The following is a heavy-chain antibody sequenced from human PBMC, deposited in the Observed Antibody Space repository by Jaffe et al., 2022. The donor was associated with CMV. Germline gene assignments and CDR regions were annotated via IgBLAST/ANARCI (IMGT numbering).Heavy chain of an antibody. Sequence: QLQLQESGPGLVKPSETLSLTCTVSGGSISSSSYYWGWIRQPPGKGLEWIGSIYYSGSTYYNPSLKSRVTISVDTSKNQFSLKLSSVTAADTAVYYCARHIVVVTAIPHPDYWGQGTLVTVSS. D-gene: IGHD2-21*02. CDR2: IYYSGST. CDR1: GGSISSSSYY. J-gene: IGHJ4*02. V-gene: IGHV4-39*01. CDR3: ARHIVVVTAIPHPDY.